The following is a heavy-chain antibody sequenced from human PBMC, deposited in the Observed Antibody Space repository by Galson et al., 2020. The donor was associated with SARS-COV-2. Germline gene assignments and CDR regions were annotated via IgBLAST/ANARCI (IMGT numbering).Heavy chain of an antibody. Sequence: ASVKVSCKEPGYTFTSYYIHWVRQAPGQGLEWMGIINPSGGGTTYAQKFQGRVTMTRDTSTSTVYMELSSLRSEDTAVYYCARDSQGGNDYKYLLFWGQGTLVTVSS. J-gene: IGHJ4*02. CDR2: INPSGGGT. CDR3: ARDSQGGNDYKYLLF. CDR1: GYTFTSYY. V-gene: IGHV1-46*01. D-gene: IGHD4-4*01.